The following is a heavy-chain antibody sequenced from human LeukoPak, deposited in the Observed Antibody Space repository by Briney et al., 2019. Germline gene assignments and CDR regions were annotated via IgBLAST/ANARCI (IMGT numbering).Heavy chain of an antibody. D-gene: IGHD3-3*01. V-gene: IGHV3-7*01. J-gene: IGHJ4*02. Sequence: GGSLRLSCAVSGLTFSSSWMDWVRQAPGKGLEWVASINPDGNKKYYAHSVEGRFTISRDNSKNTLYLQMDSLRAEDTAVYYCPRDRAWNYFDYWGQGTLVTVSS. CDR1: GLTFSSSW. CDR3: PRDRAWNYFDY. CDR2: INPDGNKK.